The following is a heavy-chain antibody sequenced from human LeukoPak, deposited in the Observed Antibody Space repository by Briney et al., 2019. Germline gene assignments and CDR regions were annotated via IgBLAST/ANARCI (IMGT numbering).Heavy chain of an antibody. CDR3: ARSRGWLQYGLDY. Sequence: KASETLSLTCAVYGGSFSGYYWSWIRQPPGKGLEWIGEINQSGSTNYNPSLKSRVTISVDTSKNQFSLKLSSVTAADTAVYYCARSRGWLQYGLDYWGQGTLVTVSS. J-gene: IGHJ4*02. D-gene: IGHD5-24*01. CDR2: INQSGST. V-gene: IGHV4-34*01. CDR1: GGSFSGYY.